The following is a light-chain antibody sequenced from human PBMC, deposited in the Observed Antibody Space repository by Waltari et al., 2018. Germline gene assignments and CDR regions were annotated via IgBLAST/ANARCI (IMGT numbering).Light chain of an antibody. CDR1: NIGSKS. CDR2: DDN. J-gene: IGLJ2*01. Sequence: SYVLTQPPSVSVAPGQTAKITCGGNNIGSKSVHWYQQKPGQAPVLVVYDDNDRPSGIPERFSGSNSGNTATLTISRVEAGDEADYYCQIWVTTTDSVVFGGGTKVTAL. CDR3: QIWVTTTDSVV. V-gene: IGLV3-21*02.